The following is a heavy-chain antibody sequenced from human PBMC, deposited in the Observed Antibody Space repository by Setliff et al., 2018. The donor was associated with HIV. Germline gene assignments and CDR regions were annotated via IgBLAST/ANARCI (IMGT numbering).Heavy chain of an antibody. Sequence: SETLSLTCTVSGGSISSYYWSWIRQPPGKGLEWIGYIYYSGSTNYNPSLKSRVTISVDTSKNQFSLKLNSVTAADTAVYYCARSPPTTVWSGDTYYYYMDVWGKGTTVTVSS. J-gene: IGHJ6*03. CDR2: IYYSGST. V-gene: IGHV4-59*01. D-gene: IGHD3-3*01. CDR1: GGSISSYY. CDR3: ARSPPTTVWSGDTYYYYMDV.